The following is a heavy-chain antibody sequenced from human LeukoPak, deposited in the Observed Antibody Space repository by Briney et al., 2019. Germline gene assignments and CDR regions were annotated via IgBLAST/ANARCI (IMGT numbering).Heavy chain of an antibody. V-gene: IGHV3-74*01. CDR2: INSDGSST. Sequence: GGSLRLSCAASGFTFSSYAMSWVRQAPGKGLVWVSRINSDGSSTSYADSVKGRFTISRDNAKNTLYLQMNSLRAEDTAVYYCARDFDWLSQIDYWGQGTLATVSS. CDR3: ARDFDWLSQIDY. CDR1: GFTFSSYA. D-gene: IGHD3-9*01. J-gene: IGHJ4*02.